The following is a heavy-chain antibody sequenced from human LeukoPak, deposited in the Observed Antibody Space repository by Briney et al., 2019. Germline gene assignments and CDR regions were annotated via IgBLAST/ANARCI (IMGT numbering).Heavy chain of an antibody. CDR2: ISAYNGNT. Sequence: ASVKVSCKAFGYTFTSYGINWVRQAPGQGLEWMGWISAYNGNTNYAQELQGRVTMTTDTSTTTAYMELRSLRSDDTAVYYCARDCSGGSCPPPIFDNWGQGTLVTVSS. V-gene: IGHV1-18*01. CDR3: ARDCSGGSCPPPIFDN. D-gene: IGHD2-15*01. J-gene: IGHJ4*02. CDR1: GYTFTSYG.